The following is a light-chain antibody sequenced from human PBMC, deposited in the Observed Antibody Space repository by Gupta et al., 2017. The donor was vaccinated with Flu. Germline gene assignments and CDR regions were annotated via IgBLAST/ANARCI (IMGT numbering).Light chain of an antibody. CDR2: QVS. Sequence: SITISCTGTSSEVGGYNYVSWNQQHPDKAHNLMIYQVSKRTAGVASRFSGSKSGNTASLTISGRQEEDEADYYCSADTTSTSGVFGGGTKVTVL. J-gene: IGLJ3*02. V-gene: IGLV2-14*01. CDR3: SADTTSTSGV. CDR1: SSEVGGYNY.